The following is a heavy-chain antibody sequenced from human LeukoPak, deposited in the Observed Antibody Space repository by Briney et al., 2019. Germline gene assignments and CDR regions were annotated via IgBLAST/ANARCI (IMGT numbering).Heavy chain of an antibody. CDR2: ISYDKSYK. CDR3: ARSLTGYDAFDI. V-gene: IGHV3-30*04. CDR1: GSTFNRHA. J-gene: IGHJ3*02. Sequence: GGSLRLSCAASGSTFNRHAMHWVRQAPGKGLEWVAVISYDKSYKEYTDPVKGRFTISRDNSRNTLFLEMNSLRTEDTAIYYCARSLTGYDAFDIWGQGTRVTVSS. D-gene: IGHD3-9*01.